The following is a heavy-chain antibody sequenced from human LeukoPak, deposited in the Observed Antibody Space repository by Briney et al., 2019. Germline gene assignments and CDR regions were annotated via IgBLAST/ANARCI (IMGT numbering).Heavy chain of an antibody. CDR3: ARAERWLQFDS. Sequence: SETLSLTCTVSGGSISSNYWSWIRQPPGKGLEWIGYIYYSGSTNYNPSLKSRVTISVDTSKNQFSLKLSSVTAADTAVYYCARAERWLQFDSWGQGTLVTVSS. V-gene: IGHV4-59*01. J-gene: IGHJ4*02. D-gene: IGHD5-24*01. CDR2: IYYSGST. CDR1: GGSISSNY.